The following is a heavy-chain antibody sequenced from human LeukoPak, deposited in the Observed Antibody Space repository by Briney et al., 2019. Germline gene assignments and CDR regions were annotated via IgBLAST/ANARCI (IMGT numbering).Heavy chain of an antibody. V-gene: IGHV3-21*01. Sequence: GGSLRLSCAASGFTFSSYSMNWVRQAPGKGLEWVSSISSSSSYIYYADSVEGRFTISRDNAKNSLYLQMNSLRAEDTAVYYCARDGGSHFDYWGQGTLVTVSS. CDR1: GFTFSSYS. CDR2: ISSSSSYI. J-gene: IGHJ4*02. CDR3: ARDGGSHFDY. D-gene: IGHD1-26*01.